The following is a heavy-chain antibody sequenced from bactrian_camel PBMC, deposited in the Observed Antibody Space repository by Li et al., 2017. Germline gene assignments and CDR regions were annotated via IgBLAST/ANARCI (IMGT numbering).Heavy chain of an antibody. CDR1: RYTRSRLY. D-gene: IGHD2*01. J-gene: IGHJ4*01. V-gene: IGHV3S53*01. Sequence: HVQLVESGGGSAQSGGSLRLSCVASRYTRSRLYMGWFRQAPGKQREGVAAIERDGTTSYADSVKGRFTISQDSAQNTLYLQMNNLQPEDTAIYYCAADQIPCSSGYYYTVPYYGYEGQGTQVTVS. CDR2: IERDGTT.